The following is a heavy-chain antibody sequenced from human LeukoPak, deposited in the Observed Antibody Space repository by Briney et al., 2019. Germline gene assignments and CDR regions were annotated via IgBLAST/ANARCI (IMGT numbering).Heavy chain of an antibody. D-gene: IGHD6-19*01. CDR3: AKDMTSGYSSGWYNDRWFDP. J-gene: IGHJ5*02. V-gene: IGHV3-74*01. CDR2: INSDGSST. Sequence: PGGSLRLSCAASGFTFSSYWMHWVRQAPGKGLVWVSRINSDGSSTSYADSVKGRFTISRDNAKNSLYLQMNSLRAEDTALYYCAKDMTSGYSSGWYNDRWFDPWGQGTLVTVSS. CDR1: GFTFSSYW.